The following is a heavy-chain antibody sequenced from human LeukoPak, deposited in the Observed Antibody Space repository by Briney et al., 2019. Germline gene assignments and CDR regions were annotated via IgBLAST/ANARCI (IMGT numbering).Heavy chain of an antibody. Sequence: PPETLSLTCTVSGGSISSYYWSWIRQPAGKVLEWIGRIYTSGSTNYNPSLKSRVTMSVDTSKNQFSLKLSSVTAADTAVYYCARGIQYSSGWYYFDYWGQGTLVTVSS. CDR3: ARGIQYSSGWYYFDY. D-gene: IGHD6-19*01. CDR1: GGSISSYY. J-gene: IGHJ4*02. V-gene: IGHV4-4*07. CDR2: IYTSGST.